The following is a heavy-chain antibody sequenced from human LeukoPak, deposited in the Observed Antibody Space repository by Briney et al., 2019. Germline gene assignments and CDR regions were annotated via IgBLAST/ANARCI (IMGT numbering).Heavy chain of an antibody. D-gene: IGHD2-15*01. CDR2: IYYSGST. Sequence: SETLSLTCTVSGGSISSYYWSWIRQPPGKGLEWIGYIYYSGSTNYNPSLKSRVTISVDTSKNQFSLKLSSVTAADTAVYYCARRFLSCSGGNCYYNAFDIWGQGTMVTVSS. J-gene: IGHJ3*02. CDR3: ARRFLSCSGGNCYYNAFDI. V-gene: IGHV4-59*08. CDR1: GGSISSYY.